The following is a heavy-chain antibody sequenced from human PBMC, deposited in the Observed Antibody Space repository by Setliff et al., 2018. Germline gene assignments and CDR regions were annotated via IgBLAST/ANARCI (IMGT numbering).Heavy chain of an antibody. Sequence: SLKISCKVSGDSLSSYWIAWVRQMPGKGLEWMGIIYPGDSDTKYSPSFQGHVTISADKSISTAYLQWSSLKASDTAMYYCARHGPVQLERDYYYMDVWGKGPTVTVSS. V-gene: IGHV5-51*01. J-gene: IGHJ6*03. CDR2: IYPGDSDT. CDR1: GDSLSSYW. D-gene: IGHD1-1*01. CDR3: ARHGPVQLERDYYYMDV.